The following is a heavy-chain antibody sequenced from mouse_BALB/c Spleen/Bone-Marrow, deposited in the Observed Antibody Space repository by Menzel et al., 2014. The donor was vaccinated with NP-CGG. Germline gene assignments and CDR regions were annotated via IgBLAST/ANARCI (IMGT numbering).Heavy chain of an antibody. CDR3: ARNSYVPFAY. D-gene: IGHD6-5*01. CDR2: IWSGGST. J-gene: IGHJ3*01. Sequence: QVQLQQSGPGLVQPSQSLSITCTVSGLSLTSYGVHWVRRSPGKGLEWLGMIWSGGSTDYNAAFISRLSISKDNSKSQVFFKMNSLQPDDTAIYYCARNSYVPFAYWGQGTLVTVSA. CDR1: GLSLTSYG. V-gene: IGHV2-4-1*01.